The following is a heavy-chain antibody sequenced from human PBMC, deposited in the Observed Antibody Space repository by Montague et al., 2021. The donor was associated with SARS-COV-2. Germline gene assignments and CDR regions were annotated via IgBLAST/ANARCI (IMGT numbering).Heavy chain of an antibody. V-gene: IGHV4-39*07. Sequence: SETLSLTCTVSGGSISNSSYYWGWIRQPPGKGLEWIGSIYYSGSTYYNPSLKSRVTISVDTSKNQFSLKLSSVTAADTAVYYCARDLNEYSSSGGFDYWGQGTLVTVSS. CDR2: IYYSGST. CDR1: GGSISNSSYY. D-gene: IGHD6-6*01. J-gene: IGHJ4*02. CDR3: ARDLNEYSSSGGFDY.